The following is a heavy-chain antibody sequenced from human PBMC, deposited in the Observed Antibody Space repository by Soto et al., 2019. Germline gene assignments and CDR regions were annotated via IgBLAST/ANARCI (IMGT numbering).Heavy chain of an antibody. J-gene: IGHJ6*02. V-gene: IGHV3-30*18. CDR1: GFTFSSYG. CDR3: AKARLRYFDWLVYGMDV. D-gene: IGHD3-9*01. Sequence: QVQLVESGGGVVQPGRSLRLSCAASGFTFSSYGMHWVRQAPGKGLEWVAVISYDGSNKYYADSVKGRFTISRDNSKNTLYLQMNSLRAEDTAVYYCAKARLRYFDWLVYGMDVWGQGTTVTVSS. CDR2: ISYDGSNK.